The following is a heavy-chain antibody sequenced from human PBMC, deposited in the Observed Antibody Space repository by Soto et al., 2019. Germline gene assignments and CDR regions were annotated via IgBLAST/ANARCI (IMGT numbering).Heavy chain of an antibody. CDR2: IWYDGSNK. CDR1: GLTFNSYG. CDR3: ASRSDGFDY. J-gene: IGHJ4*02. V-gene: IGHV3-33*01. Sequence: QVQLVESGGGVVQPGRSLRLSCAVSGLTFNSYGMHWVRQAPGKGLEWVAVIWYDGSNKNYADSVKGRFTISRDNSKNTLYLQMNGLRVEDTAVYYCASRSDGFDYWGQGTLVIVCS.